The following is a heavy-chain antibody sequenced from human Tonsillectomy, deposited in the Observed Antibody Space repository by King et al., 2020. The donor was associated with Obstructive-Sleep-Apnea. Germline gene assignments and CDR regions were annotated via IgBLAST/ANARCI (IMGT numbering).Heavy chain of an antibody. CDR2: VRQDDTDK. V-gene: IGHV3-30*02. CDR3: VKDDPGLDY. CDR1: GFSFSEYG. J-gene: IGHJ4*02. Sequence: VQLVESGGGVVHPGGSLRLSCVASGFSFSEYGMHWVRQAPGKGLEWVAFVRQDDTDKFYGDSVKGRFTISRDIPENTLYLEMNSLRADDSAVYYCVKDDPGLDYWGQGALVTVSS.